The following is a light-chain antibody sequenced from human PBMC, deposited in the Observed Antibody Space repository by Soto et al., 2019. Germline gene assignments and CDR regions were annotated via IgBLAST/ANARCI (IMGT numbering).Light chain of an antibody. CDR3: QSYDSSLSGYV. V-gene: IGLV1-40*01. Sequence: QAVVTQPPSVSGAPGQRITISCTGSSSNIGAGYPIHWYQQLPGTAPRLLIFGNTIRPSGVPARFSGSRSGLAITGLQAEDGADYYCQSYDSSLSGYVFGAGTKLTVL. CDR2: GNT. J-gene: IGLJ1*01. CDR1: SSNIGAGYP.